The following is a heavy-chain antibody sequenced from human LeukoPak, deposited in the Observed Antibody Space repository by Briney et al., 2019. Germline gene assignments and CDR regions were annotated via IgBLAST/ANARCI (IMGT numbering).Heavy chain of an antibody. CDR1: GFTFSNYG. CDR3: AKDGDYGVPYGMDV. D-gene: IGHD4-17*01. Sequence: GGSLRLSCAASGFTFSNYGMHWVRQAPGKGLEWVSVISFDGSAKYYADSVKGRFTISRDNSKNTLYLQMNSLRAEDTAVYYCAKDGDYGVPYGMDVWGQGTTVTVSS. CDR2: ISFDGSAK. J-gene: IGHJ6*02. V-gene: IGHV3-30*18.